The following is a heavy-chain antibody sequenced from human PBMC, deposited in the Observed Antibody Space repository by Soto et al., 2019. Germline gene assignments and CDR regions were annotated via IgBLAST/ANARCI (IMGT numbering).Heavy chain of an antibody. CDR1: GGTFSSYA. V-gene: IGHV1-69*01. D-gene: IGHD3-10*01. Sequence: QVQLVQSGAEVKKPGSSVKVSCKASGGTFSSYAISWVRQAPGQGLEWMGGIIHIFGTANYAQKFQGRVTITADESTRTVYMELSSLRSEDTALYYCAGGRDAYGSGSYPFDYWGQGTLVTVSS. CDR3: AGGRDAYGSGSYPFDY. CDR2: IIHIFGTA. J-gene: IGHJ4*02.